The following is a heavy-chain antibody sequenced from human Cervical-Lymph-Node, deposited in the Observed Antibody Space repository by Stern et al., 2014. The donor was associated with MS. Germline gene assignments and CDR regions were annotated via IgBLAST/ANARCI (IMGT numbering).Heavy chain of an antibody. D-gene: IGHD2/OR15-2a*01. Sequence: QVQLEESGPGLVKPSETLSLTCTVAGGSITNFYWTWIRQPPGKGLEWIGYIYYSGSTNYNPSLKSRVTISVDTSKTQFSLKLSSVTAADTAVYCWARDKGMFFLWGQGTLVTVSS. CDR3: ARDKGMFFL. J-gene: IGHJ4*01. CDR1: GGSITNFY. V-gene: IGHV4-59*01. CDR2: IYYSGST.